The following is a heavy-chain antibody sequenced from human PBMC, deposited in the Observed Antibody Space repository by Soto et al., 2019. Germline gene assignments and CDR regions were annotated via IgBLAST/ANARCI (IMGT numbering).Heavy chain of an antibody. D-gene: IGHD3-10*01. Sequence: ESLSLTCTVSGGSISSYYLSWIRQPPGKGLEWIGYIYYSGSTNYNPSLKSRVTISVDTSKNQFSLKLSSVTAADTAVYYCARDRVDYYGSGSYGDAFDIWGQGTMVTVSS. CDR2: IYYSGST. J-gene: IGHJ3*02. CDR3: ARDRVDYYGSGSYGDAFDI. CDR1: GGSISSYY. V-gene: IGHV4-59*01.